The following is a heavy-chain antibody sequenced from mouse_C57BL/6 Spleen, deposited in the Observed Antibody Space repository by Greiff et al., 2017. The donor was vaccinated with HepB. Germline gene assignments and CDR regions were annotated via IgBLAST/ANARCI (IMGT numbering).Heavy chain of an antibody. CDR2: IRDGGSYT. Sequence: EVMLVESGGGLVKPGGSLKLSWEASGFTLGGIAMSGVRQTPEKRLGWVATIRDGGSYTYYPDNVKGRFTISRHNAKNNLYLQMSHLKSEDTAMYYCARERNWDYFDYWGQGTTLTVSS. D-gene: IGHD4-1*01. CDR3: ARERNWDYFDY. V-gene: IGHV5-4*01. J-gene: IGHJ2*01. CDR1: GFTLGGIA.